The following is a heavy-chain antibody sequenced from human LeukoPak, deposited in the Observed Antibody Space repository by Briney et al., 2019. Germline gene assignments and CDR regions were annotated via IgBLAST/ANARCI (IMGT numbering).Heavy chain of an antibody. V-gene: IGHV3-21*01. D-gene: IGHD5-18*01. CDR1: GFTFNSYS. CDR3: ARNPWIQLWFNYYYYMDV. Sequence: GGSLRLSCAASGFTFNSYSMNWVRQAPGKGREWVSSISSSSSYIYYADSVKGRFTISRDNAKNSLYLQMNSLRAEDTAVYYCARNPWIQLWFNYYYYMDVWGKGTTVTVSS. J-gene: IGHJ6*03. CDR2: ISSSSSYI.